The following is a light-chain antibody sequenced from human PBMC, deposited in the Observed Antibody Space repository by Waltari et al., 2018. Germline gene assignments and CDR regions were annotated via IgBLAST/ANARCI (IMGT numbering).Light chain of an antibody. CDR3: QAWDSRGV. CDR2: QDT. V-gene: IGLV3-1*01. CDR1: KLGDRY. Sequence: SSELTQPPSVAVSPGQRANIPCSGDKLGDRYVSWYQQKPGQSPILIIYQDTKRPSGIPERFSGANSGNTATLTIVGTQTMDEADYYCQAWDSRGVFGGGTKLTVL. J-gene: IGLJ3*02.